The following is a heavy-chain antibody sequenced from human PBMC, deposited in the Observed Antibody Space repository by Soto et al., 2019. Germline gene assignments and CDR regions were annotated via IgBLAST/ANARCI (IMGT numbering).Heavy chain of an antibody. Sequence: QVQLVQSGAAVEKPGSSVKVSCKASGGTFSSYAISWVRQAPGQGLEWMGGIIPIFGPANYAQKFQGRVTITADESTSPAYMELSSLRAEDTAVYYCARAPLEYSSSSTWFDPWGQGTLVTVSS. J-gene: IGHJ5*02. V-gene: IGHV1-69*01. CDR1: GGTFSSYA. CDR3: ARAPLEYSSSSTWFDP. D-gene: IGHD6-6*01. CDR2: IIPIFGPA.